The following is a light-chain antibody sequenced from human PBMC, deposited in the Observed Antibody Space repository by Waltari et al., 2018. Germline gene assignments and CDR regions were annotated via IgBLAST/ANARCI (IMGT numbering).Light chain of an antibody. Sequence: PGQSITISCTGTSSDVGGYNSVSWYQPHPGKAPKLLIYDVSNRPSGVSTRFSGSKSGNTASLTISGLQAGDEADYYCCSYAGSSTVVFGGGTKLTVL. V-gene: IGLV2-23*02. J-gene: IGLJ2*01. CDR2: DVS. CDR1: SSDVGGYNS. CDR3: CSYAGSSTVV.